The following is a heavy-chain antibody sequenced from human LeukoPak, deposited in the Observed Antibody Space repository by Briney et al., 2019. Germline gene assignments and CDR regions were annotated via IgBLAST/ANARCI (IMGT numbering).Heavy chain of an antibody. V-gene: IGHV3-48*04. Sequence: GGSLRLSCAASGFTFSSYSMNWVRQAPGKGLEWVSYISSSSSTIYYADSVKGRFTISRDNAKNSLYLQMNSLRAEDTAVYYCARMTSYPDLSRDWGSSDYWGQGTLVTVSS. CDR1: GFTFSSYS. CDR2: ISSSSSTI. CDR3: ARMTSYPDLSRDWGSSDY. D-gene: IGHD7-27*01. J-gene: IGHJ4*02.